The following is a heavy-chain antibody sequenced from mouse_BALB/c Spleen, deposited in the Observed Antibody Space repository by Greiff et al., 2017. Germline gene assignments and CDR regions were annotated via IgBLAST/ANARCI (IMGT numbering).Heavy chain of an antibody. CDR2: IRLKSNNYAT. J-gene: IGHJ3*01. D-gene: IGHD1-1*02. Sequence: EVQVVESGGGLVQPGGSMKLSCVASGFTFSNYWMNWVRQSPEKGLEWVAEIRLKSNNYATHYAESVKGRFTISRDDSKSSVYLQMNNLRAEDTGIYYCTPLWRFAYWGQGTLVTVSA. CDR1: GFTFSNYW. CDR3: TPLWRFAY. V-gene: IGHV6-6*02.